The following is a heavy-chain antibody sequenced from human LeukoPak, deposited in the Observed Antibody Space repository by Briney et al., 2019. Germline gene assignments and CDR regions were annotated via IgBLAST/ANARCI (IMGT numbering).Heavy chain of an antibody. CDR3: ARGGFGEFKIWGPVDY. CDR1: GGTFSSYA. J-gene: IGHJ4*02. Sequence: SVMVSCKASGGTFSSYAISWVRQAPGQGLEWMGGIIPIFGTASYAQKFQGRVTITADKSTSTAYMELSSLRSEDTAVYYCARGGFGEFKIWGPVDYWGQGTLVTVSS. V-gene: IGHV1-69*06. D-gene: IGHD3-10*01. CDR2: IIPIFGTA.